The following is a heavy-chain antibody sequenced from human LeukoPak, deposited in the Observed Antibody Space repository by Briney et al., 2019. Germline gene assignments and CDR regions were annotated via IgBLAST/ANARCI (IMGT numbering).Heavy chain of an antibody. CDR2: ISSSSTFT. Sequence: GGSLRLSCAASGLTFSSYSMNWVRQAPGKGLEWVSSISSSSTFTYYADSVKGRFTISRDNSKNTPYLQINSLRGEDTAVYYCGTDHHASSSTGNWGQGTLVTVSS. V-gene: IGHV3-21*04. CDR1: GLTFSSYS. D-gene: IGHD1-14*01. CDR3: GTDHHASSSTGN. J-gene: IGHJ4*02.